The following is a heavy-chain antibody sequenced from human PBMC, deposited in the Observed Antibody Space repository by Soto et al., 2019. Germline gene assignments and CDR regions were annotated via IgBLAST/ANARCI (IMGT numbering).Heavy chain of an antibody. CDR1: DGSMNSGGYY. CDR3: VRGKDKDDSSFWYY. D-gene: IGHD6-13*01. Sequence: SETLSLTCSVSDGSMNSGGYYWSWIRQLPGKGLEWIGFIHYSGSTLYSPSLKSRVSISMETSKNHFSLKLSSVTAADTAVYYCVRGKDKDDSSFWYYWGQGTPVTVSS. J-gene: IGHJ4*02. V-gene: IGHV4-31*03. CDR2: IHYSGST.